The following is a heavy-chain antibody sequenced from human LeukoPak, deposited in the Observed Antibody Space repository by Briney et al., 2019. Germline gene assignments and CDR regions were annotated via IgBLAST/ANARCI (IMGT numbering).Heavy chain of an antibody. CDR3: AKGGDILTGEPPDP. Sequence: GGSLRLSCAASGFTFSSYAMSWVRQAPGKGLEWVSAISGSGGSTYYADSVKGRFTISRDNSKNTLYLQMNSLRAEDTAVYYCAKGGDILTGEPPDPWGQGTLVTVSS. J-gene: IGHJ5*02. D-gene: IGHD3-9*01. CDR1: GFTFSSYA. V-gene: IGHV3-23*01. CDR2: ISGSGGST.